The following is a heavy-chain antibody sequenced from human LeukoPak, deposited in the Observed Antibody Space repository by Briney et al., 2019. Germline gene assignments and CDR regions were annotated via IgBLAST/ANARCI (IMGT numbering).Heavy chain of an antibody. CDR3: AKMGYRGDWYFDL. CDR2: IKQDGSEK. J-gene: IGHJ2*01. V-gene: IGHV3-7*03. CDR1: GFTFSNNW. Sequence: PGGSLRLSCAAFGFTFSNNWMSWVRQAPGKGLEWVANIKQDGSEKNYVDSVKGRFTISRDNAKNSLYLQMNSLRSEDMALYYCAKMGYRGDWYFDLWGRGTLVTVSS. D-gene: IGHD5-12*01.